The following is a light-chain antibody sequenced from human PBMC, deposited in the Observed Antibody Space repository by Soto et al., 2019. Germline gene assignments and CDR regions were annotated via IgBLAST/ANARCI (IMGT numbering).Light chain of an antibody. V-gene: IGLV1-40*01. CDR1: SSNIGAGYD. CDR2: GNS. J-gene: IGLJ1*01. CDR3: FSYTSRSIYV. Sequence: QSVLTQPPPVARAPGQRVTMSCTGSSSNIGAGYDVHWYQQLPGTAPKLLIYGNSNRPSGVPDRFSGSKSGTSASLAITGLQAEDEADYYCFSYTSRSIYVFGIGTKVTVL.